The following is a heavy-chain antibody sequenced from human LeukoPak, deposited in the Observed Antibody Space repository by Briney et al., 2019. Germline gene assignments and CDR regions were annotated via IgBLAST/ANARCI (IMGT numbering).Heavy chain of an antibody. Sequence: GGSLRLSCAASGFTFSSYAMSWVRHAPGKGLEWVSAISGSGGSTYYADSVKGRFTISRDNSKNTLYLQMNSLRAEDTAVYYSAKELYCSSTSCYAGHFDYWGQGTLVTVSS. CDR1: GFTFSSYA. V-gene: IGHV3-23*01. D-gene: IGHD2-2*01. CDR2: ISGSGGST. J-gene: IGHJ4*02. CDR3: AKELYCSSTSCYAGHFDY.